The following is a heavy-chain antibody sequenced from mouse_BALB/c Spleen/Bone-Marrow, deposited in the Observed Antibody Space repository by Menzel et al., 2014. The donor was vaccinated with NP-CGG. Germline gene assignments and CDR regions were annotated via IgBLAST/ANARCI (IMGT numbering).Heavy chain of an antibody. CDR2: IVPANGNT. D-gene: IGHD2-4*01. CDR3: ASYDYGYYFDY. J-gene: IGHJ2*01. Sequence: EVQLQQSGAELVKPGASVKLSCTTSGFNIKDTYMHWVKLRPEQGLEWIGRIVPANGNTKYAPKFQGNATITADTSSNTAYLQLSSLTSEDTAVYFCASYDYGYYFDYWGQGTTLTVSS. V-gene: IGHV14-3*02. CDR1: GFNIKDTY.